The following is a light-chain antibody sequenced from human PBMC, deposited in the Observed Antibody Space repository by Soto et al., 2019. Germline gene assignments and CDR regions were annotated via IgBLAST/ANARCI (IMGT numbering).Light chain of an antibody. CDR3: QTWGTGIHWV. J-gene: IGLJ3*02. V-gene: IGLV4-69*01. CDR2: LNSDGSH. CDR1: SGHSSYA. Sequence: QPVLTQSPSASASLGASVKLTCTLSSGHSSYAIAWHQQQPEKGPRYLMKLNSDGSHSKGDGIPDRFSGSSSGAERYLTISSLQSEEEADYYCQTWGTGIHWVFGGGTKLTVL.